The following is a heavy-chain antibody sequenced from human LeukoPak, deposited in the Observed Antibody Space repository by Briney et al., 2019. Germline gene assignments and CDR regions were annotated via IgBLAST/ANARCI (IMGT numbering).Heavy chain of an antibody. CDR3: AKDLGFGELLFLFDY. CDR1: GFTFSSYG. Sequence: LAGGSLRLSCAASGFTFSSYGMHWVRQAPGKGLEWVAVISYDGGNKYYADSVKGRFTISRDNSKNTLYLQMNSLRAEDTAVYYCAKDLGFGELLFLFDYWGQGTLVTVSS. CDR2: ISYDGGNK. D-gene: IGHD3-10*01. V-gene: IGHV3-30*18. J-gene: IGHJ4*02.